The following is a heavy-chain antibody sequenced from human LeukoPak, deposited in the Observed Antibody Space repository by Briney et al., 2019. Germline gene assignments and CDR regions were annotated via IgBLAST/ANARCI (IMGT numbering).Heavy chain of an antibody. Sequence: GGSLRLSCAASGFTFSSYTMSWVRQAPGKGLEWVSAISGGGGRTYYADSVKGRFTISRDNSKNTLYLQMNSLRAEDTAVYYCAPGGPGYYFDYWGQGTLVTVSS. J-gene: IGHJ4*02. V-gene: IGHV3-23*01. CDR2: ISGGGGRT. CDR3: APGGPGYYFDY. CDR1: GFTFSSYT. D-gene: IGHD3-10*01.